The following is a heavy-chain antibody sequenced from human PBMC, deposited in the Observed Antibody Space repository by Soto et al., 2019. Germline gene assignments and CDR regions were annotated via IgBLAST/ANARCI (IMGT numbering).Heavy chain of an antibody. D-gene: IGHD5-18*01. Sequence: SETLSPTCSVSGDSLSSGDYYWSWMRQPPGRGLQWVGHVYFSGSTNYNPSLKSRVSISVDTSKNQFSLKLRSVTAGDTAVYYCARVPVDTYMIYWSDPWGPGTLVTVPQ. CDR2: VYFSGST. CDR1: GDSLSSGDYY. J-gene: IGHJ5*02. V-gene: IGHV4-61*08. CDR3: ARVPVDTYMIYWSDP.